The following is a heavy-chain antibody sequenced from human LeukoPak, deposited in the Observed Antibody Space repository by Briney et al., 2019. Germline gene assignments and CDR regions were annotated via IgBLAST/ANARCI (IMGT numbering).Heavy chain of an antibody. Sequence: GGSLRLPCAASGFTFSRYNMNWVRQAPGKGLEWVSSISSTSSYIYYADSVKGRFTMSRDNAKNSLYLQMNNLRAEDTAVYYCARGDAYVWGSYRYADYWGQGTLVTVSS. J-gene: IGHJ4*02. CDR3: ARGDAYVWGSYRYADY. CDR1: GFTFSRYN. V-gene: IGHV3-21*06. D-gene: IGHD3-16*02. CDR2: ISSTSSYI.